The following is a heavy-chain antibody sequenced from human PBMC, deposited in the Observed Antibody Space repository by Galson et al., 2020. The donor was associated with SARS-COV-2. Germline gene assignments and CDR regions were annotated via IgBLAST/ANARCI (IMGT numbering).Heavy chain of an antibody. J-gene: IGHJ4*02. CDR1: GFTFSSYS. CDR3: ARDLTTVTSISFDY. V-gene: IGHV3-21*01. CDR2: ISSSSSYI. Sequence: GGSLRLSCAASGFTFSSYSMNWVRQAPGKGLEWVSSISSSSSYIYYADSVKGRFTISRDNAKNSLYLQMNSLRAEDTAVYYWARDLTTVTSISFDYWGQGTLVTVSS. D-gene: IGHD4-17*01.